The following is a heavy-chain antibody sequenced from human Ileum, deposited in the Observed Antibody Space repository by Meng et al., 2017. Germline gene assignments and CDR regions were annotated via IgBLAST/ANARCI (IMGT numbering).Heavy chain of an antibody. CDR1: GFTFTSHG. Sequence: VQSVELGGGLVHPVSSMILSCAPFGFTFTSHGLHWVRQAPGKGLEWVAVISYDGSNKYYADSVKGRFTISRDNSKNTLYLQMNSLRAEDTAVYYCARDRYSSSSVFDYWGQGTLVTVSS. V-gene: IGHV3-30*19. J-gene: IGHJ4*02. D-gene: IGHD6-6*01. CDR2: ISYDGSNK. CDR3: ARDRYSSSSVFDY.